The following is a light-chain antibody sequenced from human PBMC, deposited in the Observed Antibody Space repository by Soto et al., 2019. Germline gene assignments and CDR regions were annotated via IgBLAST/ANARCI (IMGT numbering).Light chain of an antibody. V-gene: IGKV3D-15*01. CDR1: QSVSIS. CDR2: GAS. Sequence: ELVLTQSPATLSLSPGDGATLSSRASQSVSISLAWYQNKPGQAPRLLXLGASTRASGIPPKFSGSGSGTELTLTISSLQSEDYAVYFCQQYHVWPKWAFGQGTKVDI. J-gene: IGKJ1*01. CDR3: QQYHVWPKWA.